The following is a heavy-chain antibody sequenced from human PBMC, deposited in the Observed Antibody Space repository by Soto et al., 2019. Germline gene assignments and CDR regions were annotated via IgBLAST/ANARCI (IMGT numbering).Heavy chain of an antibody. CDR3: GRGGPPYGVDV. CDR1: GFTISSYW. V-gene: IGHV3-74*01. J-gene: IGHJ6*02. Sequence: GGSLRLSCAASGFTISSYWMHWVRQTPGKGLVWVSHINGDGSSTNYADSVKGRFTISRDNAKNTLYLQVNSLRAEDTAVYYCGRGGPPYGVDVWGQGTTVTVSS. D-gene: IGHD3-10*01. CDR2: INGDGSST.